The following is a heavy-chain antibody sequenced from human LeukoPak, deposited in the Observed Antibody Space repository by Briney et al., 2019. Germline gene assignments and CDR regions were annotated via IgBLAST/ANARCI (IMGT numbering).Heavy chain of an antibody. D-gene: IGHD1-26*01. Sequence: GASVKVSCKASGYTFTSYYMHWVRQAPGQGLEWMGIINPSGGSTSYAQKFQGRVTMTRDMFTSTVYMELSSLRSEDTAVYYCARDEGIVGATLDYWGQGTLVTVSS. J-gene: IGHJ4*02. V-gene: IGHV1-46*01. CDR3: ARDEGIVGATLDY. CDR2: INPSGGST. CDR1: GYTFTSYY.